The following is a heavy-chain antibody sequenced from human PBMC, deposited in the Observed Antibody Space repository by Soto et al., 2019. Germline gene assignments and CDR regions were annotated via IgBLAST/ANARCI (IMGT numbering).Heavy chain of an antibody. CDR3: ARDYYGSGSYLWDY. V-gene: IGHV4-4*07. CDR2: IYTSGIT. CDR1: GGSISSYY. J-gene: IGHJ4*02. Sequence: SETLSLTCTVSGGSISSYYLSWIRQPAGKGLEWIGRIYTSGITNYNPSLKSRVTMSVDTSKNQFSLKLSSVTAADTAVYYCARDYYGSGSYLWDYWGQGTLVTVSS. D-gene: IGHD3-10*01.